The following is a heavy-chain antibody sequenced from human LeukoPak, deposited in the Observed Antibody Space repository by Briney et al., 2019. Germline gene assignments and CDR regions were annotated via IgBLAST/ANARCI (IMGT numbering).Heavy chain of an antibody. V-gene: IGHV3-30-3*01. CDR1: GFTFSSYA. Sequence: PGRSLRLSCAASGFTFSSYAMHWVRQAPGKGLEWVAVISYDGSNKYYADSVKGRFTISRDNSKNTLYLQMNSLRAEDTAVYYCARDGTTSRITIFGAYWGQGTLVTVSS. CDR2: ISYDGSNK. J-gene: IGHJ4*02. D-gene: IGHD3-3*01. CDR3: ARDGTTSRITIFGAY.